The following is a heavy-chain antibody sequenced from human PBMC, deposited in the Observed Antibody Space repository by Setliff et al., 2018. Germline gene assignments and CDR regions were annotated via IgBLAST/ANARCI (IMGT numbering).Heavy chain of an antibody. J-gene: IGHJ4*02. Sequence: GGSLRLSCAASGFTFSSYPMHWVRQAPGKGLEWVAVTSYDGINKYYAESVQGRFTISRDNAKNSLYLQMNSLRAEDTAIYYCAKVYRPQFSPGFDYWGQGALVTVSS. D-gene: IGHD6-6*01. CDR3: AKVYRPQFSPGFDY. V-gene: IGHV3-30*07. CDR1: GFTFSSYP. CDR2: TSYDGINK.